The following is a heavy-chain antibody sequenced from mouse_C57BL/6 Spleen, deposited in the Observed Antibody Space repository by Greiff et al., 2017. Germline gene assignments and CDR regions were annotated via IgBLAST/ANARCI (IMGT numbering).Heavy chain of an antibody. CDR2: IYPGDGDT. V-gene: IGHV1-80*01. Sequence: VQGVESGAELVKPGASVKISCKASGYAFSSYWMNWVKQRPGKGLEWIGQIYPGDGDTNYNGKFKGKATLTADKSSSTAYMQLSSLTSEDSAVYFCARRDYGSSNYAMDYWGQGTSVTVSS. CDR1: GYAFSSYW. J-gene: IGHJ4*01. CDR3: ARRDYGSSNYAMDY. D-gene: IGHD1-1*01.